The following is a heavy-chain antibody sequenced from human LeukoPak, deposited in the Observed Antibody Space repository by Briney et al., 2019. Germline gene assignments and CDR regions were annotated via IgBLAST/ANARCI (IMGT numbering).Heavy chain of an antibody. CDR1: GFTFSSYS. D-gene: IGHD3-22*01. CDR3: ARNANYYDSSGDFDY. V-gene: IGHV3-48*01. J-gene: IGHJ4*02. CDR2: ISSSRSTI. Sequence: GGSLRLCCAASGFTFSSYSMNWVPQAQGKGLEWVSYISSSRSTIYYADSVKGRFTNSRDNAKNSLYLQMNSLRAEDTAVYYCARNANYYDSSGDFDYWGQGTLVTVSS.